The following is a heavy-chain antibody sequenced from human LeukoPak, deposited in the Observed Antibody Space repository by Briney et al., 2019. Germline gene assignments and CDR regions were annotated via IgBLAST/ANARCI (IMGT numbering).Heavy chain of an antibody. V-gene: IGHV1-46*01. CDR1: GYTFTMYY. Sequence: ASVKVSCKASGYTFTMYYIHWVRQAPGQGLEWMGMINPSDGATTYAQRFQGRVTMTRDMSTTTVYMDLRSLRSEDTAVSYCATMGGGWDFDLWGRGTLGTVSS. D-gene: IGHD2-8*01. CDR3: ATMGGGWDFDL. J-gene: IGHJ2*01. CDR2: INPSDGAT.